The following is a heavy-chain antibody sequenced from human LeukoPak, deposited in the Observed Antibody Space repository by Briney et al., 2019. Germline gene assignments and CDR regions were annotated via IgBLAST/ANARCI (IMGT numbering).Heavy chain of an antibody. Sequence: PGGSLRLSCAASGFTFSSYAMSWVRQAPVKGLEWGSTISNGGTFTYYADSVKGRFTISRDNSMNTLYLQMNSLRAEDTAVYYCANLLDSGSYSKYDYWGQGILVTVSS. D-gene: IGHD3-10*01. CDR3: ANLLDSGSYSKYDY. CDR2: ISNGGTFT. V-gene: IGHV3-23*01. J-gene: IGHJ4*02. CDR1: GFTFSSYA.